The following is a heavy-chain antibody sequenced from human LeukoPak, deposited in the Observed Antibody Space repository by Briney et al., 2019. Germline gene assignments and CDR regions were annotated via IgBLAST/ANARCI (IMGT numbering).Heavy chain of an antibody. Sequence: ASVKVSCKASGYTFTSYDINWVRQATGQGLEWMGWMNPNTGNTGYAQKFQGRVTMTRNTSISTAYMELSSLRSEDTAVYYCARRPSKYYDILTGYYRSEFDYWGQGTLVTVSS. CDR2: MNPNTGNT. J-gene: IGHJ4*02. D-gene: IGHD3-9*01. CDR3: ARRPSKYYDILTGYYRSEFDY. CDR1: GYTFTSYD. V-gene: IGHV1-8*01.